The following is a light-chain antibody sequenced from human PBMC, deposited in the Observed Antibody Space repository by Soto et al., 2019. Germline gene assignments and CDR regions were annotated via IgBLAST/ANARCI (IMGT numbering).Light chain of an antibody. J-gene: IGLJ3*02. V-gene: IGLV2-14*01. CDR1: SSDVGAYNY. Sequence: QPVLTQPASVSGSPGQSITISCTGTSSDVGAYNYVSWYQQHPGKAPKLMIYEVSNRPSGVSNRFSGSKSGNTASLTISGLQAEDEGAYYCSSYTSGSTGVFGGGTKLTVL. CDR2: EVS. CDR3: SSYTSGSTGV.